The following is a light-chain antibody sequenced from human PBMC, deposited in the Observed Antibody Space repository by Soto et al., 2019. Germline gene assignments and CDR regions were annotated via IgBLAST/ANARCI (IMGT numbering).Light chain of an antibody. Sequence: QSALTQPPSASGSPGQSVTISCTGTSSDVGGYNFVSWYQQHPGKAPKLIISEVSKRPSGVPDRFSGSNSDNTASLTVSGLQAEDEADYYCSSYGGSNNLVFGGGTKVTV. CDR3: SSYGGSNNLV. J-gene: IGLJ2*01. CDR1: SSDVGGYNF. V-gene: IGLV2-8*01. CDR2: EVS.